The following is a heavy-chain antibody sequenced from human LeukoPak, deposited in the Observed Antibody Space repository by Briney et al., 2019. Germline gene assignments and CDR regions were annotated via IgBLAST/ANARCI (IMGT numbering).Heavy chain of an antibody. Sequence: SETLSLTCTVSGGSINSYYWSGIRQPAGKGLEWIGRIYTSGTTNYNPSLKSRVTISVDKPKNQFSLKLSSVTAADTAVYYCAIDYYDRNDAFDIWGQGTMVTVSS. J-gene: IGHJ3*02. V-gene: IGHV4-4*07. CDR3: AIDYYDRNDAFDI. D-gene: IGHD3-22*01. CDR1: GGSINSYY. CDR2: IYTSGTT.